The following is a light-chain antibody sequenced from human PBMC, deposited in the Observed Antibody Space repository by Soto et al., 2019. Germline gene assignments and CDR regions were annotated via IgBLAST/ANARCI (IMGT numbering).Light chain of an antibody. V-gene: IGLV2-14*01. J-gene: IGLJ3*02. CDR2: EVT. Sequence: QSALTQPASVSGSPGPSITFSCTGSSSDVGDYNYVSWYQQHPGKAPKLMIYEVTNRPSGVSNRFSGSKSGNTASLTISGLQAEDEADYYCSSYTPSATWVFGGGTKVTVL. CDR1: SSDVGDYNY. CDR3: SSYTPSATWV.